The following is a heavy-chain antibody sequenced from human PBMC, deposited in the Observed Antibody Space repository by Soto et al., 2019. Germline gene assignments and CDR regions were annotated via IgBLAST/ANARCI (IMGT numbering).Heavy chain of an antibody. J-gene: IGHJ1*01. CDR1: GGSISSGDYY. D-gene: IGHD4-17*01. CDR3: ARTSGDYGLSKYFQH. Sequence: QVQLQESGPGLVEPSQTLSLICTASGGSISSGDYYWSWIRQLPGKGLEWIGYIYYSGTTFHNPSLKSRVSISVDTSKNLFPLKLSSMTAADTAVYYCARTSGDYGLSKYFQHWGQGTLVTVSS. V-gene: IGHV4-31*03. CDR2: IYYSGTT.